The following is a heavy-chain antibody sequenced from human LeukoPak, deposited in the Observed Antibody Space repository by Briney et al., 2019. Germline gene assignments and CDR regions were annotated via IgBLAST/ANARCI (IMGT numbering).Heavy chain of an antibody. Sequence: GGSLRLSCAASGFNVSSDYMNWVRQSPGKGLEWASVIYTVGSTYYADSVKGRFTISRDISKNTVYLQMNSLTAEDTAVYYCARAVAYYRFDSWGQGTLVTISS. V-gene: IGHV3-53*01. J-gene: IGHJ4*02. CDR2: IYTVGST. CDR3: ARAVAYYRFDS. CDR1: GFNVSSDY. D-gene: IGHD3-22*01.